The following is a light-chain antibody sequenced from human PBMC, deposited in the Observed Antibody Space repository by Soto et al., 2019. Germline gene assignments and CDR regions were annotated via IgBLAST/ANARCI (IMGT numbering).Light chain of an antibody. J-gene: IGKJ4*01. V-gene: IGKV3-20*01. CDR1: QSVSSN. CDR2: GAS. Sequence: EIVLTQSPGTLSLSPGERATLSCRASQSVSSNLAWYQQKPGQAPRLLIYGASSRATGIPDRFSGSGSGTDFSLTISRLEPEDFAVYYCQQYGSSPLTFAGGTKVEIK. CDR3: QQYGSSPLT.